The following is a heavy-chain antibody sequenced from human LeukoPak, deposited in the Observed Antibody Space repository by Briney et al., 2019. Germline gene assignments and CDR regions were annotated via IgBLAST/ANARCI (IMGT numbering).Heavy chain of an antibody. V-gene: IGHV4-59*12. Sequence: PSETLSLTCTVSGAFISSYHWSWIRQPPGKGLEWIGYIYYSGSTTYNPSLKSRLTMSLDTSKNQFSLKLSSVTAADTAVYYCASDSDQIPTGEGYAFDIWGQGTMVTVSS. J-gene: IGHJ3*02. CDR3: ASDSDQIPTGEGYAFDI. CDR2: IYYSGST. D-gene: IGHD3-10*01. CDR1: GAFISSYH.